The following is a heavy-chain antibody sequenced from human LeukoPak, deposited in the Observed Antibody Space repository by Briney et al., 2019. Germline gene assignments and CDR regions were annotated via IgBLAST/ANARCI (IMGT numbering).Heavy chain of an antibody. Sequence: SETLSLTCAVYGGSFSGYYWSWIRQPPGKGLEWIGEINHGGSSNYNPSLKSRVTISVDTSKNQFSLKLSSVTAADTAVYYCARVDDSSGYYRYYFDYWGQGTLVTVSS. J-gene: IGHJ4*02. CDR3: ARVDDSSGYYRYYFDY. CDR1: GGSFSGYY. CDR2: INHGGSS. V-gene: IGHV4-34*01. D-gene: IGHD3-22*01.